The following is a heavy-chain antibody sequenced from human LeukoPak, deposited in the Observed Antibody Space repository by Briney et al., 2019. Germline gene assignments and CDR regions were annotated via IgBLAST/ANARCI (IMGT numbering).Heavy chain of an antibody. D-gene: IGHD3-3*01. Sequence: GGSLRLSCAASGFTFSSYAMSWVRQAPGEGLEWVSAISGSGGSTYYADSVKGRFTISRDNSKNTLYLQMNSLRAEDTAVYYCAKDRKRITIFGVVPQLVDYWGQGTLVTVSS. CDR2: ISGSGGST. CDR3: AKDRKRITIFGVVPQLVDY. V-gene: IGHV3-23*01. J-gene: IGHJ4*02. CDR1: GFTFSSYA.